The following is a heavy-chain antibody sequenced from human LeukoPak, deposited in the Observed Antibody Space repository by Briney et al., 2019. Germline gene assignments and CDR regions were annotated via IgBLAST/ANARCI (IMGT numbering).Heavy chain of an antibody. J-gene: IGHJ4*02. CDR2: MYNSGST. CDR3: ARDEPGVSTALLRA. V-gene: IGHV4-59*01. CDR1: GGSISGYY. D-gene: IGHD5-18*01. Sequence: SETLSLTCTVSGGSISGYYRSWIRQSPGKGLEWIGYMYNSGSTNYNPSLKSRVTISVDTSKNQFSLNLSSVTAADTAVYYCARDEPGVSTALLRAWGQGTLVTVSS.